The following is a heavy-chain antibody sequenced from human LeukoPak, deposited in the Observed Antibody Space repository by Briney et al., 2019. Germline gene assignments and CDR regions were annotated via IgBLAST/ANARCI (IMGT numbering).Heavy chain of an antibody. V-gene: IGHV5-51*01. CDR2: IYPGDSDT. J-gene: IGHJ4*02. Sequence: GESLKISGKGSESSFTTYFITWVRQMPGKGLEWMGIIYPGDSDTRYSPSFQGQVTISADKSISTAYLQWSSLKASDTAMHYCARRRSSGYHDYWGQGTLVTVSS. D-gene: IGHD3-22*01. CDR1: ESSFTTYF. CDR3: ARRRSSGYHDY.